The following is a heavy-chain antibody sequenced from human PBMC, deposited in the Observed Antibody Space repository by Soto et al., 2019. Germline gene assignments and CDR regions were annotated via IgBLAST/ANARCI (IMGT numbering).Heavy chain of an antibody. CDR1: GFSYSRYA. CDR2: ISGNGDTT. D-gene: IGHD2-15*01. J-gene: IGHJ4*02. Sequence: GGSLRLSCEASGFSYSRYAMSWVLQAPGKGLEWVSGISGNGDTTYYADSVKGRFTISRDNSKNTVYLQMNSLRAEDAGIFYCAKGTGEGYCTGGSCSFDNWGQGTLVTVYS. V-gene: IGHV3-23*01. CDR3: AKGTGEGYCTGGSCSFDN.